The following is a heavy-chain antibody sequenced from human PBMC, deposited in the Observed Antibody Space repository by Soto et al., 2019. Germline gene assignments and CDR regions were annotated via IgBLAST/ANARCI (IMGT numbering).Heavy chain of an antibody. Sequence: QVQLVESGGGVVQPGRSLRLSCAASGFIFSDYAMHWVRRAPGKGLEWVAVISYGGDNKYYADSVRGRFAISRDNLKNTLDLQMNSLNPEDTAVYHCAKARHSTSWYGLEADFWGQGTLVTVSS. V-gene: IGHV3-30*09. CDR3: AKARHSTSWYGLEADF. CDR2: ISYGGDNK. CDR1: GFIFSDYA. J-gene: IGHJ4*02. D-gene: IGHD6-13*01.